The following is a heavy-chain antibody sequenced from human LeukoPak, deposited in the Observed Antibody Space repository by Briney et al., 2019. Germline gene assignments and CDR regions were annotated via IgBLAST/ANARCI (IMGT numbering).Heavy chain of an antibody. CDR1: GGSISSISYY. J-gene: IGHJ6*03. V-gene: IGHV4-39*02. D-gene: IGHD3-3*01. CDR3: ARDLKYYDFWTGSYYYYMDV. CDR2: IYYSGST. Sequence: SETLSLTCTVSGGSISSISYYWGWLRQPPGTGLEGVGSIYYSGSTCYNPSLKSRVTISVDTSKNQFSLKLSPVTAADTAVYYCARDLKYYDFWTGSYYYYMDVWGKGTTVTVSS.